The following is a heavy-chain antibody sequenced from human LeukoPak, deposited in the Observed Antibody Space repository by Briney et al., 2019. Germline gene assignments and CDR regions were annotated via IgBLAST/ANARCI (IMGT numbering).Heavy chain of an antibody. CDR2: IYTSGST. CDR1: GGSISSYY. J-gene: IGHJ5*02. Sequence: PSETLSLTCTVSGGSISSYYWSWIRQPAGKGLEWIGRIYTSGSTNYNPSLKSRVTMSVDTSKNQFSLKLSSVTAADTAVYYCARHVAGYSGHDRGWLRWFDPWGQGTLVTVSS. D-gene: IGHD5-12*01. CDR3: ARHVAGYSGHDRGWLRWFDP. V-gene: IGHV4-4*07.